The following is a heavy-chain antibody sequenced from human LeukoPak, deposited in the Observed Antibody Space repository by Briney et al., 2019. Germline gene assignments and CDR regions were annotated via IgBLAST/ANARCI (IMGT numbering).Heavy chain of an antibody. CDR1: GYTFTHHG. J-gene: IGHJ4*02. V-gene: IGHV1-18*01. D-gene: IGHD6-19*01. CDR3: ARDPTNTSGRYAYFDS. CDR2: ISCYNGDT. Sequence: EASVKVSCKASGYTFTHHGISWVRQAPGQGLEWMAWISCYNGDTHYAQKFQGRVTLTTDTSTTTAFMELRSLRSDDTAVYYCARDPTNTSGRYAYFDSWAREPWSPSPQ.